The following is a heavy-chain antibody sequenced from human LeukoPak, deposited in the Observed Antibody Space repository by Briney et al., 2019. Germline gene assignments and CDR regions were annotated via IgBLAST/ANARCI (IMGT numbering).Heavy chain of an antibody. CDR1: GFSFSDFG. J-gene: IGHJ4*02. D-gene: IGHD3-16*02. V-gene: IGHV3-30*02. Sequence: GGSLRLSCAASGFSFSDFGIHWVRQAPGKGLEWVAFIRPDGINKYYADSVKGRFTISRDNSKNTLYLQMNSLRAEDTAVYYCARDYRNYPYWGQGTLVTVSS. CDR2: IRPDGINK. CDR3: ARDYRNYPY.